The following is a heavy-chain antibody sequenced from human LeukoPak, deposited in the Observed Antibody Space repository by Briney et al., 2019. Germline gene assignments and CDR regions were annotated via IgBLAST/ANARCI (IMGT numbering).Heavy chain of an antibody. CDR1: GFTVSSNY. V-gene: IGHV3-53*01. J-gene: IGHJ6*02. CDR3: ARGRRRAIAAAGYGMDV. Sequence: PGGSLRLSCAASGFTVSSNYMRWVRQAPGKGLEWVSVISSGGSTYYADSVKGRFTISRDNSKNTLYLQMNSLRAEDTAVYYCARGRRRAIAAAGYGMDVWGQGTTVTVSS. D-gene: IGHD6-13*01. CDR2: ISSGGST.